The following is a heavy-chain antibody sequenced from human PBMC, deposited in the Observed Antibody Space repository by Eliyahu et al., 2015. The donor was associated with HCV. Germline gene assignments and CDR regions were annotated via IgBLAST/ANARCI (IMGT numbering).Heavy chain of an antibody. D-gene: IGHD3-9*01. CDR2: IASGGGTK. CDR1: GFNFRGSG. Sequence: QVQLVESGGGVVQPGRSLIVXCAASGFNFRGSGMHWIRQTPGKGLDWVAFIASGGGTKYYADSVRGRFTISRDDPENTIYLQMNILRAEDTAIYRCARDGGAYDIDYWGQGTLVTVSP. J-gene: IGHJ4*02. V-gene: IGHV3-33*05. CDR3: ARDGGAYDIDY.